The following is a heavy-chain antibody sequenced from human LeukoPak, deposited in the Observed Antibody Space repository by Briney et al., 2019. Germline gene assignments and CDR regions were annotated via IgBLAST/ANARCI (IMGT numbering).Heavy chain of an antibody. CDR2: LSGIGITT. CDR1: GFTFSNSA. V-gene: IGHV3-23*01. CDR3: AKGLYSSGWSYFDY. J-gene: IGHJ4*01. Sequence: GGSLTPSCAASGFTFSNSAMSWVRQAPGKGLECVSTLSGIGITTYYADSVKGRFTISKDNTKTPLYLKMNSLRAEDTAVYYCAKGLYSSGWSYFDYWGHGTLVTVSS. D-gene: IGHD6-19*01.